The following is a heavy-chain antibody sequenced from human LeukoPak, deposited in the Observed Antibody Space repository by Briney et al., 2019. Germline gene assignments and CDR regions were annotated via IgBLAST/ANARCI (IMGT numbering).Heavy chain of an antibody. CDR3: SRRFSRGSYYDAFDI. CDR2: IYPGDSDT. J-gene: IGHJ3*02. CDR1: GYSFTSYW. Sequence: GESLKISCKGSGYSFTSYWIGWVRQMPGKGLEWMGIIYPGDSDTRYSPSFQGQVTISADKSISTAYLQWSSLKASDTPMYYCSRRFSRGSYYDAFDIWGQGTLVTVSS. D-gene: IGHD1-26*01. V-gene: IGHV5-51*01.